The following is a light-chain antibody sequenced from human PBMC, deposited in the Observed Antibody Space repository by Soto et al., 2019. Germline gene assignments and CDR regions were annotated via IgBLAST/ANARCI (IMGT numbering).Light chain of an antibody. CDR3: QPYGSSPPT. CDR1: QSVNSYS. Sequence: EIVLTQSPGTLSLSPGERATLSCRASQSVNSYSLAWYQRKPGQPPRLLVLGASNRATDIPYRFSGSGSGTNFNLTKTNLEPEDFPVYSCQPYGSSPPTFGQGTRVEVK. CDR2: GAS. V-gene: IGKV3-20*01. J-gene: IGKJ1*01.